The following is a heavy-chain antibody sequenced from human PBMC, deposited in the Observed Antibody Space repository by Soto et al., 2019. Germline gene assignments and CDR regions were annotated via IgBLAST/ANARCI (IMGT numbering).Heavy chain of an antibody. Sequence: PGGSLRLSCAASGFTFSDCVMHWVRQAPGKGLEWVAAISYDGSDKYYADSVKGRFTISRDSFKNTLYLQVSSLRPEDTAVYYCAKIGCQRSGPDNCLHYWGRGALVTVSS. V-gene: IGHV3-30*18. CDR1: GFTFSDCV. CDR2: ISYDGSDK. D-gene: IGHD6-19*01. CDR3: AKIGCQRSGPDNCLHY. J-gene: IGHJ4*02.